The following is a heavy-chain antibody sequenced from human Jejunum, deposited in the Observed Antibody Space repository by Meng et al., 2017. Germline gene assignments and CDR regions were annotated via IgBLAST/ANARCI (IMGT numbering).Heavy chain of an antibody. D-gene: IGHD2-2*01. CDR2: ISAYTGKT. J-gene: IGHJ4*02. CDR1: GYPFDRFG. Sequence: QVELLQSGAEVKKPGASMKVSCKASGYPFDRFGVSWIRQAPGQGLEWVGWISAYTGKTDYAQKFQGRVLMTAETSTTTVYMELTSLTSDDTAVYYCARDKYAYALGYFDYWGQGTLVTASS. V-gene: IGHV1-18*01. CDR3: ARDKYAYALGYFDY.